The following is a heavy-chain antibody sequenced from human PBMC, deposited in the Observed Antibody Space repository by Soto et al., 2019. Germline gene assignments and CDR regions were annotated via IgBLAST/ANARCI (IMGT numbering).Heavy chain of an antibody. CDR3: AKDRRSRYYDSSGSNFDY. V-gene: IGHV3-23*01. CDR1: GFTFSSYA. J-gene: IGHJ4*02. D-gene: IGHD3-22*01. Sequence: GGSLRLSCAASGFTFSSYAMSWVRQAPGKGLEWVSAISGSGGSTYYADSVKGRFTISRDNSKNTLYLQMNSLRAEDTAVYYCAKDRRSRYYDSSGSNFDYWGQGTLVTVSS. CDR2: ISGSGGST.